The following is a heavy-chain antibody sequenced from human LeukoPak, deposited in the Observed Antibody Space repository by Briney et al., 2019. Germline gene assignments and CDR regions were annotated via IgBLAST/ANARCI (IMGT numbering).Heavy chain of an antibody. J-gene: IGHJ4*02. Sequence: ASVKVSCKASGYTFTNYDINWVRQATGQGLEWMGWMNPNSGNTGYAQKFQGRVTITRNTSISTAYMELSSLRSEDTAVYYCARRKYSAYDLFDYWGQGTLVTVSS. CDR1: GYTFTNYD. CDR3: ARRKYSAYDLFDY. V-gene: IGHV1-8*03. D-gene: IGHD5-12*01. CDR2: MNPNSGNT.